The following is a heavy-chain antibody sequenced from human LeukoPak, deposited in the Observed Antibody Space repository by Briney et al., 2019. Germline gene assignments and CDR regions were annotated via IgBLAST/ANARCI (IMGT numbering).Heavy chain of an antibody. V-gene: IGHV3-74*01. CDR2: INSDGSST. Sequence: GGSLRLSCAASGFTFSSYWMHWVRQAPGKGLVWVSRINSDGSSTSYADSVKGRFTISRDNAKNTLYLQMNSLRAEDTAVYYCARDLSSGWLSGHNWFDPWGQGTLITVSS. CDR3: ARDLSSGWLSGHNWFDP. D-gene: IGHD6-19*01. J-gene: IGHJ5*02. CDR1: GFTFSSYW.